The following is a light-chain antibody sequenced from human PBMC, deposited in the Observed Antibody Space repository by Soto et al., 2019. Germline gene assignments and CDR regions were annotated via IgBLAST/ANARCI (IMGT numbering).Light chain of an antibody. CDR1: QSVRSN. CDR2: GAS. CDR3: QQRSNWHT. J-gene: IGKJ5*01. Sequence: EIPVTQSPATLSVSPGERATLSCRASQSVRSNLAWYQQKPGQAPRLVIYGASNRATGIPARFSGSGSGTDFTLTISSLEPEDFAVYYCQQRSNWHTFGQGTRLEI. V-gene: IGKV3D-11*02.